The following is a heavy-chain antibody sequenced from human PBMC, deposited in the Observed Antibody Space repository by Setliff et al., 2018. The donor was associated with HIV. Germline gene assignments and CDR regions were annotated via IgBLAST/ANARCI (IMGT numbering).Heavy chain of an antibody. J-gene: IGHJ4*02. Sequence: GSGPTLVNPTQTLTLTCTVSGFSVTSYGVAVAWIRQPPGKALEWLALIYWDDDKRYNPSLESRLTISKDTSKSQVVLTMTNMDPVDTATYYCARIGYCGGDCYFDYWGQGTLVTVSS. CDR1: GFSVTSYGVA. V-gene: IGHV2-5*02. CDR2: IYWDDDK. D-gene: IGHD2-21*02. CDR3: ARIGYCGGDCYFDY.